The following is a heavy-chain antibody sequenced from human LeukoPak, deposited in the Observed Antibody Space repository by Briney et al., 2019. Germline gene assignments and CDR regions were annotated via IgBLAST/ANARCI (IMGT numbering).Heavy chain of an antibody. CDR2: IDTAGDT. CDR1: GFTFSSYD. Sequence: GGSLRLSCAASGFTFSSYDMHWVRQATGKGLEWVSTIDTAGDTYYPGSVKGRFTISRENAKSSLYLQMNSLRAGDTAVYYCVRVSSGSLDAFDIWGQGTMVTVSS. CDR3: VRVSSGSLDAFDI. V-gene: IGHV3-13*01. D-gene: IGHD1-26*01. J-gene: IGHJ3*02.